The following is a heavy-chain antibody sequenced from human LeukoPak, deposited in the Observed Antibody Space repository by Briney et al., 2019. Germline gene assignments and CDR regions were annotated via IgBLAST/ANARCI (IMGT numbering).Heavy chain of an antibody. CDR1: GFMFHDYA. CDR2: ISGDGGST. Sequence: GGSLGLSCAGPGFMFHDYAIHWVRQAPGKGLEWVSLISGDGGSTFYADSVKGRFTISRDNSKNTLYLQMKSLRAEDTAVYYCARDFYCSRTSCYAPSFDYWGQGTLVTVSS. V-gene: IGHV3-43*02. D-gene: IGHD2-2*01. CDR3: ARDFYCSRTSCYAPSFDY. J-gene: IGHJ4*02.